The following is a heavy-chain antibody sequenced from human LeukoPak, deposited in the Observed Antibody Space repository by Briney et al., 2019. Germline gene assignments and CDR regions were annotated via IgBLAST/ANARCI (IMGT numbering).Heavy chain of an antibody. CDR3: ASSSHGPWVDY. CDR2: INHSGST. Sequence: SETLSLTCNVSGGSISSRSDYWGWLRQPPGKGLEWIGEINHSGSTNYNPSLKSRVTMSVDTSKNQFSLKLSSVTAADTAVYFCASSSHGPWVDYWGQGTLVTVSS. J-gene: IGHJ4*02. D-gene: IGHD1-26*01. V-gene: IGHV4-39*07. CDR1: GGSISSRSDY.